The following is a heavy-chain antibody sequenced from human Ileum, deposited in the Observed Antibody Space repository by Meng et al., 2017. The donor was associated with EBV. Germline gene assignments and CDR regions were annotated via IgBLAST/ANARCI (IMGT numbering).Heavy chain of an antibody. Sequence: QLQRQEQGPGLVKPSETLSLTCTVSGGPLNSSSYYWGWIRQPPGKGLEWIGSIYYSGRTYYNPSLKSRVTISVDTSKNQFSLKLSSVTAADTAVYYCARPIAAAGWFDPWGQGTLVTVSS. CDR2: IYYSGRT. D-gene: IGHD6-13*01. J-gene: IGHJ5*02. CDR3: ARPIAAAGWFDP. V-gene: IGHV4-39*01. CDR1: GGPLNSSSYY.